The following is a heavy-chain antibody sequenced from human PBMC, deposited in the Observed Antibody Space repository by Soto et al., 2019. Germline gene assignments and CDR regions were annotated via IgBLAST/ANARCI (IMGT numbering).Heavy chain of an antibody. CDR2: INPNSGDT. CDR1: GYTFTGYF. Sequence: ASVKVSCKASGYTFTGYFIHWVRQAPGQGLEWMGWINPNSGDTKSAQKFQGRVTITRDTSISTAYMELNSLKSDDTAVYYCSKGRWTVGHCSGGSCYDGMDVWGQGTTVTVSS. CDR3: SKGRWTVGHCSGGSCYDGMDV. J-gene: IGHJ6*02. V-gene: IGHV1-2*02. D-gene: IGHD2-15*01.